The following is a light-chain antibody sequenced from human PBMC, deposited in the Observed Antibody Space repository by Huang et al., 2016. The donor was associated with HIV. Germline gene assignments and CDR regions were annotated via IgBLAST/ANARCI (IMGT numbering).Light chain of an antibody. CDR3: QQYGSAGYT. V-gene: IGKV3-20*01. J-gene: IGKJ2*01. CDR1: QSVSSNY. Sequence: EIVLTQSPGTVSLSPGERATLSCRASQSVSSNYVAWYQQKPGQAPRRLIYGASSRATGIPERFSGSGSGTDFTLTINRLELEDFAVYYCQQYGSAGYTFGQGTKLQIK. CDR2: GAS.